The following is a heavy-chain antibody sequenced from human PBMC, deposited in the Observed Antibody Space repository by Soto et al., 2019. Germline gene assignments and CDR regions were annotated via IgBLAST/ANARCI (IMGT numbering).Heavy chain of an antibody. CDR1: GFTFSSYG. J-gene: IGHJ4*02. CDR3: ARVSQWLVPESIDY. Sequence: QVQLVESGGGVVQPGRSLRLSCAASGFTFSSYGMHWVRQAPGKGLEWVAVIWYDGSNKYYADSVKGRLTISRDNSKNTLYLQMNSVRAENTAVYYCARVSQWLVPESIDYWGQGTLVTVSS. CDR2: IWYDGSNK. D-gene: IGHD6-19*01. V-gene: IGHV3-33*01.